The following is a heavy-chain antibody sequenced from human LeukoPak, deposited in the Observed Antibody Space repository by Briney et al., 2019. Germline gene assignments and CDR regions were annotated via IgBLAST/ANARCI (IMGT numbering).Heavy chain of an antibody. CDR1: GDSISSGDYY. CDR3: ARDIVGATWYYYYGMDV. Sequence: SETLSLTRTVSGDSISSGDYYWSWIRQPPGKGLEWIGSIYYSGSTYYNPSLKSRVTISVDTSKNQFSLKLSSVTAADTAVYYCARDIVGATWYYYYGMDVWGQGTTVTVSS. D-gene: IGHD1-26*01. CDR2: IYYSGST. J-gene: IGHJ6*02. V-gene: IGHV4-39*07.